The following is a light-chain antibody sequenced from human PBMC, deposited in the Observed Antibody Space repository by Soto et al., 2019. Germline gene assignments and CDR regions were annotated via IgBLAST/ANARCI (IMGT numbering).Light chain of an antibody. V-gene: IGLV1-44*01. CDR3: AAWDDSLNGVV. Sequence: QLVLTQPPSASGTPGQRATISCSGSSSNIGSNTVNWYQQLPGTAPKLLICSNNQRPSGVPDRFSGSKSGTSASLAISGLQSEDEADYYCAAWDDSLNGVVFGGGTKLTVL. CDR2: SNN. J-gene: IGLJ2*01. CDR1: SSNIGSNT.